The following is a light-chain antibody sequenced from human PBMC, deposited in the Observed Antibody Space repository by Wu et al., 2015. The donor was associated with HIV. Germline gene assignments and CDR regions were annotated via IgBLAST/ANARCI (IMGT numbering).Light chain of an antibody. Sequence: DIQMTQSPSSLSASVGDRVTITCRASQSINSDLHWYQQKPGAAPKLLIYAASNLQSGVPSRFSGSGSGTDFTLTISSLQPEDFATYFCQQIYITPKTFSQGTRVEIK. J-gene: IGKJ1*01. CDR1: QSINSD. V-gene: IGKV1-39*01. CDR3: QQIYITPKT. CDR2: AAS.